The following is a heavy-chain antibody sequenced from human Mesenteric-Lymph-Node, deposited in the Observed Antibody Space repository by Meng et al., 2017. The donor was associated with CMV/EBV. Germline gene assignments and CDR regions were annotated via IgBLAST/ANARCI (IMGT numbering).Heavy chain of an antibody. CDR1: GYILTNYG. CDR2: ISGNNGNT. J-gene: IGHJ6*02. V-gene: IGHV1-18*01. D-gene: IGHD3-22*01. CDR3: AREVTYRSGFANYGGMDV. Sequence: ASVKVSCKATGYILTNYGITWVRQAPGQGLEWMGWISGNNGNTHYPQKVQGRVTVTTDTTTSTAYMELRSLRSDDTAVYYCAREVTYRSGFANYGGMDVWGQGTTVTVSS.